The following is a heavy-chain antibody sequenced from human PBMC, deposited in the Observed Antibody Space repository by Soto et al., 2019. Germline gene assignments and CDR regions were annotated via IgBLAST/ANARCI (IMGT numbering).Heavy chain of an antibody. CDR3: ARGGFAPFDY. CDR2: IYSGGST. J-gene: IGHJ4*02. Sequence: EVQLVETGGGLIQPGASLRLSCAASGFTVSSAYMSWVRQAPGKGLEWVSVIYSGGSTYYADSLKGRFTISRDNSKNTLNLQMNSLRAEDTAVYYCARGGFAPFDYWGQGTMVTVSS. CDR1: GFTVSSAY. V-gene: IGHV3-53*02.